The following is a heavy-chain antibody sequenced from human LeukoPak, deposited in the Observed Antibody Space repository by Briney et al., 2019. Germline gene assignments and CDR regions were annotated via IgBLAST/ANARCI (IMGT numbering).Heavy chain of an antibody. V-gene: IGHV1-2*02. J-gene: IGHJ4*02. CDR2: IHPNSGGT. CDR1: GYIFTDYY. D-gene: IGHD1-26*01. CDR3: ARIYSGSYYGFDY. Sequence: ASVKVSCKTSGYIFTDYYIHWVRQAPGQGLEWVGWIHPNSGGTKYAQSFQGRVTMTRDTSISTAYMELSRLRSDDTAVYYCARIYSGSYYGFDYWGQGTLVTVSS.